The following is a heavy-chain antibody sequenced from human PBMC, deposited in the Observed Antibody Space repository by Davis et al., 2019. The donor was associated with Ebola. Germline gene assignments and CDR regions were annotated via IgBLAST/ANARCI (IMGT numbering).Heavy chain of an antibody. CDR1: GGSISSYY. Sequence: PSETLSLTCTVSGGSISSYYWSWIRQPPGKGLEWIGYIYYSGSTNYNPSLKSRVTISVDTSKNQFSLKLSSVTAADTAVYYCAREYSRPRQPGRWFDPWGQGTLVTVSS. CDR2: IYYSGST. D-gene: IGHD6-13*01. V-gene: IGHV4-59*01. CDR3: AREYSRPRQPGRWFDP. J-gene: IGHJ5*02.